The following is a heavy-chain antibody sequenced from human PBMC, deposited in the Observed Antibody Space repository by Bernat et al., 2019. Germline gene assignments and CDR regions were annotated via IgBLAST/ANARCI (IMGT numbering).Heavy chain of an antibody. CDR2: ISWNSGSL. Sequence: EVQLVESGGGLVQPGRSLRLSCAASGFTFDDYAMHWVRQAPGKGLEWVSGISWNSGSLVYADSVRDRFHIYRHNAKNSLYLHLISLEADDTALYYRTMAGPYYDSSGRWWSPHSMDVWGQGTTVIVSS. V-gene: IGHV3-9*01. CDR3: TMAGPYYDSSGRWWSPHSMDV. CDR1: GFTFDDYA. J-gene: IGHJ6*02. D-gene: IGHD3-22*01.